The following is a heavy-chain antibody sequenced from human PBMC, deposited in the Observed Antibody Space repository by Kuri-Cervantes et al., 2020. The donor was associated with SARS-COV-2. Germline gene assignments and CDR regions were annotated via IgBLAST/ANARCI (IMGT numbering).Heavy chain of an antibody. CDR3: ARDLSAGPNWFDP. D-gene: IGHD6-13*01. CDR1: GGSISSGGYY. J-gene: IGHJ5*02. V-gene: IGHV4-30-2*01. CDR2: IYHSGST. Sequence: LRLSCTVSGGSISSGGYYWSWIRQPPGKGLEWIGYIYHSGSTYYNPSLKSRVTISVDRSKNQFSLKLSSVTAADTAVYYCARDLSAGPNWFDPWGQGTLVTVSS.